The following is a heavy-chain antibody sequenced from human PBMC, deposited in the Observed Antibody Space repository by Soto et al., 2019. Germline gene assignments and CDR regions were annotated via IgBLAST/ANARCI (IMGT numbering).Heavy chain of an antibody. D-gene: IGHD5-12*01. CDR2: ISYDGSTK. V-gene: IGHV3-30-3*01. J-gene: IGHJ4*02. Sequence: QVQLVESGGGVVQSGRSLRLSCVASGFTFSIYAMHWVRQAPGKGLEWVAFISYDGSTKYHADSVRGRFTISRDNSKNTLYLQVNSLRADDTAVYYCGRRGYSGYEPTLDYWGQGTLVTVSS. CDR1: GFTFSIYA. CDR3: GRRGYSGYEPTLDY.